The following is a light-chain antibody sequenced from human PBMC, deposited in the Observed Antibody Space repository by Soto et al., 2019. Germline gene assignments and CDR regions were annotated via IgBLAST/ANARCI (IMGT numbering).Light chain of an antibody. CDR3: SSYAGSSNYV. CDR2: EVT. J-gene: IGLJ1*01. V-gene: IGLV2-8*01. Sequence: QSVLTQPPSASGSPGQSVSVSCTGTSSDVGGYNYVSWYQQHPGKAPRLLIYEVTQRPSGVPDRFSGSKSGNTASLTVSGLQAEDEADYYCSSYAGSSNYVFGTGTKVT. CDR1: SSDVGGYNY.